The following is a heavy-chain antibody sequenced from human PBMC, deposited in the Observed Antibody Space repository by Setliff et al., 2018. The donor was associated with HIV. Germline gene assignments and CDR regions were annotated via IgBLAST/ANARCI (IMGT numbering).Heavy chain of an antibody. CDR2: IYYGST. D-gene: IGHD2-2*01. CDR3: ARGAYRFDS. Sequence: KSSETLSLTCTVSGDSISSYYWNWIRQPPGKALEWIGYIYYGSTHYNPSFEGRVTISVDTSKNQFSLKLSSVTAADTAVYYCARGAYRFDSWGQGNLVTVSS. V-gene: IGHV4-59*12. CDR1: GDSISSYY. J-gene: IGHJ5*01.